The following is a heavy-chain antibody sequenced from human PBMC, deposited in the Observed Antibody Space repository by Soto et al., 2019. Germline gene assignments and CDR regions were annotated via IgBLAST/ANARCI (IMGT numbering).Heavy chain of an antibody. CDR3: ARELVGMSDYGSGSYYLDY. J-gene: IGHJ4*02. CDR2: IWYDGSNK. D-gene: IGHD3-10*01. Sequence: GGSLRLSCAASGFTFSSYGMHWVRQAPGKGLEWVAVIWYDGSNKYYADSVKGRFTISRDNSKNTLYLQMNSLRAEDTAVYYCARELVGMSDYGSGSYYLDYWGQGTLVTVSS. V-gene: IGHV3-33*01. CDR1: GFTFSSYG.